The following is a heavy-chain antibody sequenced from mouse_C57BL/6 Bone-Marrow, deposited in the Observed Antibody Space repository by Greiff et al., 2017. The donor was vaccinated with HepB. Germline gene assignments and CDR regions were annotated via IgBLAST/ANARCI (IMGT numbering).Heavy chain of an antibody. D-gene: IGHD1-1*01. CDR1: GFSLTSYG. CDR2: IWGVGST. CDR3: ASDYYGSSLYAMDY. V-gene: IGHV2-6*01. Sequence: VKLVESGPGLVAPSQSLSITCTVSGFSLTSYGVDWVRQSPGKGLEWLGVIWGVGSTNYNSALNSRLSISKDNSKSQVFLKMNSLQTDDTAMYYCASDYYGSSLYAMDYWGQGTSVTVSS. J-gene: IGHJ4*01.